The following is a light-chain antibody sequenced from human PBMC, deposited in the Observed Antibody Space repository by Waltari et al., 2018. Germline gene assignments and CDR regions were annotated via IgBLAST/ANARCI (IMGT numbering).Light chain of an antibody. CDR2: EDT. CDR3: YSSDSTGLRV. CDR1: ELPRKY. V-gene: IGLV3-10*01. Sequence: SYELTQKPPVSVSPGQTARITCSGHELPRKYAYWFQQKSGQAPRLVIYEDTKRPSGIPERFSGSSSGTVATLTITGAQVDDEADYYCYSSDSTGLRVFGGGTTVVVL. J-gene: IGLJ1*01.